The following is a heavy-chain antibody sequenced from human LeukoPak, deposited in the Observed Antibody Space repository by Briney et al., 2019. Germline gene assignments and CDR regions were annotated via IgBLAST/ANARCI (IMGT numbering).Heavy chain of an antibody. D-gene: IGHD5-24*01. CDR3: ARHLSQEDGTKRGFYY. J-gene: IGHJ4*02. V-gene: IGHV4-39*01. CDR1: GDSISSPPYD. Sequence: PSETLSLTCTVSGDSISSPPYDWGWIRQSPGKGLECIGSISYRGRTYYNPSLGSRVTISVDTSNNQFSLKLSSVTAADTAVYYCARHLSQEDGTKRGFYYWGQGTLVTVSS. CDR2: ISYRGRT.